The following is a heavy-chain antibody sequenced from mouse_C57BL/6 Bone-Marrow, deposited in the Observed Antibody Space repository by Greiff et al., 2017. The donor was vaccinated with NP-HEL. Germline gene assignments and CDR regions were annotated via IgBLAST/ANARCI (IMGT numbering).Heavy chain of an antibody. CDR3: ARVSTMVKGFAY. J-gene: IGHJ3*01. D-gene: IGHD2-2*01. CDR1: GYTFTSYW. CDR2: IDPSDSYT. Sequence: QVQLQQPGAELVRPGTSVKLSCKASGYTFTSYWMHWVKQRPGQGLEWIGVIDPSDSYTNCNQKFKGKATLTVDTSSSTAYMQLSSLTSEDAAVYYCARVSTMVKGFAYWGQGTLVTVSA. V-gene: IGHV1-59*01.